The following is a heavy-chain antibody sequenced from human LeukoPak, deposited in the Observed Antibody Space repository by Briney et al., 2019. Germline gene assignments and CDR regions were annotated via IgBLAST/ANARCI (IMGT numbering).Heavy chain of an antibody. CDR2: IYYSGST. CDR1: GGSISSYY. V-gene: IGHV4-59*08. CDR3: ARLGTLVGATTVDP. Sequence: PETLSLTCTVSGGSISSYYWSWIRQPPGKGLEWIGYIYYSGSTNYNPSLKSRVTISVDTSNNQFSLKLSSVTAADTAVYYCARLGTLVGATTVDPWGQGTLVTVSS. D-gene: IGHD1-26*01. J-gene: IGHJ5*02.